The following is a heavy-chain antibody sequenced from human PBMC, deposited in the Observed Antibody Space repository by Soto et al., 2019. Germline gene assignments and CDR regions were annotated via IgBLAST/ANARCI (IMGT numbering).Heavy chain of an antibody. D-gene: IGHD2-8*01. J-gene: IGHJ4*02. CDR1: GGTFSSYA. CDR3: ARLTLREYDYDY. V-gene: IGHV1-69*13. Sequence: SVKVSCKASGGTFSSYAISRVRQAPGQGLEWMGGIIPIFGTANYAQKFQGRVTITADESTSTAYMELSSLRSEDTAVYYCARLTLREYDYDYWGQGPLVTVSS. CDR2: IIPIFGTA.